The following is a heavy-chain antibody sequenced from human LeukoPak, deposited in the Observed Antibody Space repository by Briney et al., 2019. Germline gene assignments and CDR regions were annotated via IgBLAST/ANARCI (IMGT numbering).Heavy chain of an antibody. Sequence: PGGSLRLSCAASGFTFSSYAMSWVRQAPGKGLEWVSAISGSGGSTYYADSVKGRITISRDNSKNTLYLQMNSLRAEDTAVYYCANTEDYYDSSGSTPYYFDYWGQGTLVTVSS. D-gene: IGHD3-22*01. CDR3: ANTEDYYDSSGSTPYYFDY. V-gene: IGHV3-23*01. CDR1: GFTFSSYA. CDR2: ISGSGGST. J-gene: IGHJ4*02.